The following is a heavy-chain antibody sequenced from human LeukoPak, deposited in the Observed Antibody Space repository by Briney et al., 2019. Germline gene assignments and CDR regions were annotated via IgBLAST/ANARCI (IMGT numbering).Heavy chain of an antibody. Sequence: GGSLRLSCAASGFTFSGSAMHWVRQASGKGLEWVGRIRSKANSYATAYAASVKGRFTISRDDSKNTAYLQMNSLKTEDMAVYYCTRHRLNWGSPYNWFDPWGQGTLATVSS. J-gene: IGHJ5*02. D-gene: IGHD7-27*01. CDR3: TRHRLNWGSPYNWFDP. CDR2: IRSKANSYAT. V-gene: IGHV3-73*01. CDR1: GFTFSGSA.